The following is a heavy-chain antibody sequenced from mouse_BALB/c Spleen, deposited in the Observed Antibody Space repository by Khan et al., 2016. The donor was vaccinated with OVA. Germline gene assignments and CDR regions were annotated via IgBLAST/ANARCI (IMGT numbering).Heavy chain of an antibody. V-gene: IGHV2-9*02. J-gene: IGHJ4*01. CDR2: IWAGGGT. CDR1: GFSLTSYG. CDR3: ARFYDCYYYTVDY. D-gene: IGHD2-3*01. Sequence: QVQLKEPGPGLVAPSQSLSITCTVSGFSLTSYGVHWVRQPPGKGLEWLGVIWAGGGTNYYSALMSSLSISKDDSKCQAVFIMNSLQTDDTARYYCARFYDCYYYTVDYWGQGTSVTVSS.